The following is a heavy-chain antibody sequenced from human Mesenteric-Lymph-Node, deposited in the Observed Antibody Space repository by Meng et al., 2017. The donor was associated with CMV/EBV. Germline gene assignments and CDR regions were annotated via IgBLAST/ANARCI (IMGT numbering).Heavy chain of an antibody. CDR3: AKEYCSGGSCYYGGIDI. CDR2: ISGSGGST. CDR1: GFTFSSYA. V-gene: IGHV3-23*01. Sequence: LKISCAASGFTFSSYAMSWVRQAPGKGLEWVSAISGSGGSTYYADSVKGRFTISRDNSKNTLYLQMNSLRAEDTAVYYCAKEYCSGGSCYYGGIDIWGQGTMVTVSS. J-gene: IGHJ3*02. D-gene: IGHD2-15*01.